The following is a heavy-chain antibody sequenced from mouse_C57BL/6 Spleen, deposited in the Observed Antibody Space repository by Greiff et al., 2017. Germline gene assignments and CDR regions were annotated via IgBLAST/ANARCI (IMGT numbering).Heavy chain of an antibody. CDR3: TRSPFITTVVEGYAMDY. V-gene: IGHV1-5*01. CDR1: GYTFTSYW. J-gene: IGHJ4*01. Sequence: EVKLVESGTVLARPGASVKMSCKTSGYTFTSYWMHWVKQRPGQGLEWIGAIYPGNSDTSYNQKFKGKAKLTAVTSASTAYMELSSLTNEDSAVYYCTRSPFITTVVEGYAMDYWGQGTSVTVSS. D-gene: IGHD1-1*01. CDR2: IYPGNSDT.